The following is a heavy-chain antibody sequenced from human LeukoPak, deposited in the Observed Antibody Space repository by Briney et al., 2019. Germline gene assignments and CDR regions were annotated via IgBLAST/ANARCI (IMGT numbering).Heavy chain of an antibody. J-gene: IGHJ4*02. V-gene: IGHV3-23*01. Sequence: PGGFLRLSCAASGFTFSSYAMSWVRQAPGKGLEWVSAISGSGGSTYYADSVKGRFTISRDNSKNTLYLQMNSLRAEDTAVYYCAENGAIPFVVVTAIDYWGQGTLVTVSS. CDR2: ISGSGGST. CDR3: AENGAIPFVVVTAIDY. D-gene: IGHD2-21*02. CDR1: GFTFSSYA.